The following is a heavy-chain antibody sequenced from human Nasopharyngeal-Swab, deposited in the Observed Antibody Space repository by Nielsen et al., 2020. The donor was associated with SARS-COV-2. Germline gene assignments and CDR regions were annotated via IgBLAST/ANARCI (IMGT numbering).Heavy chain of an antibody. J-gene: IGHJ5*02. V-gene: IGHV4-4*07. D-gene: IGHD3-10*01. CDR1: GSSIGSSY. CDR3: AKGGGPGGWFDP. CDR2: IYTSGSV. Sequence: SETLSPTCTVSGSSIGSSYWSWIRQPAGKGLEWIGRIYTSGSVNYNPSLKSRVTMSVDTSKNQFSLKLTSLTAADTAVYYCAKGGGPGGWFDPWGQGTLVSVSS.